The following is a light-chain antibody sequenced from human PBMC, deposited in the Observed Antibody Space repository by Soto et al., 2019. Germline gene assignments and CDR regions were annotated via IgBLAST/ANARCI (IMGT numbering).Light chain of an antibody. J-gene: IGLJ3*02. V-gene: IGLV2-14*03. CDR2: DVS. CDR3: SSYTSRGTWV. Sequence: QSALTQPASVSESHGQSITISCTGTSSDVGGYNYVSWCQHHPGKAPKLMISDVSYRPSGVSNRFSGSKSGNTASLTISGLQAEDEADYYCSSYTSRGTWVFGGGTKLTVL. CDR1: SSDVGGYNY.